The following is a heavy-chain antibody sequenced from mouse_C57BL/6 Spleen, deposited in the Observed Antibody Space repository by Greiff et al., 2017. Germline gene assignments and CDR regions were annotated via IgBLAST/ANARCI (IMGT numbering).Heavy chain of an antibody. CDR3: AREDYGSSPLAMDY. V-gene: IGHV2-2*01. CDR1: GFSLTSYG. D-gene: IGHD1-1*01. Sequence: QVQLKQSGPGLVQPSQSLSITCTVSGFSLTSYGVHWVRQSPGKGLEWLGVIWSGGSTDYNAAFISRLSISKDNSKSQVFFKMNSLQADDTAIDYCAREDYGSSPLAMDYWGQGTSVTVSS. CDR2: IWSGGST. J-gene: IGHJ4*01.